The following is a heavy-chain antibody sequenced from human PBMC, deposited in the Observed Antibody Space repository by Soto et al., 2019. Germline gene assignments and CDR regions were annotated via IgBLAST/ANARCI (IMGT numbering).Heavy chain of an antibody. Sequence: GSLRLSCAASGFTFSSYGMHWVRQAPGKGLEWVAVIWYDGSNKYYADSVKGRFTISRDNSKNTLYLQMNSLRAEDTAVYYCAREISSGWYGDYYYGMDVWGQGTTVTVSS. D-gene: IGHD6-19*01. J-gene: IGHJ6*02. CDR1: GFTFSSYG. CDR3: AREISSGWYGDYYYGMDV. CDR2: IWYDGSNK. V-gene: IGHV3-33*01.